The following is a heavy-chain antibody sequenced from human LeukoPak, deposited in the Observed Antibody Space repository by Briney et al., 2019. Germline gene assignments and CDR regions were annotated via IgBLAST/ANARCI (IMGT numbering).Heavy chain of an antibody. CDR3: VRGDYYDSGIYPAFD. V-gene: IGHV1-69*02. Sequence: SVKVSCKASGGTFSSYTISWVRQAPGQGLEWMGRIIPILGIANYAQKFQGRVTITADKSTSTAYMELSSLRSEDTAVYYCVRGDYYDSGIYPAFDWGQGTLVTVSS. D-gene: IGHD3-10*01. CDR2: IIPILGIA. CDR1: GGTFSSYT. J-gene: IGHJ4*02.